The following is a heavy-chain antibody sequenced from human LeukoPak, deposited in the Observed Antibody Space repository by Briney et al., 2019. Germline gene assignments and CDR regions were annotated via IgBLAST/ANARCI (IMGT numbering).Heavy chain of an antibody. CDR3: ARPHYYDSTAYYYGPFDY. CDR2: IIPFLGIA. CDR1: GDTFSSYA. Sequence: GSSVKVSCKASGDTFSSYAISWVRQAPGQGLEWMGRIIPFLGIANYAQNFQGRLTITADTSTSTAFMELSSLSSEDTAVYYCARPHYYDSTAYYYGPFDYWGQGTLVTVSS. D-gene: IGHD3-22*01. J-gene: IGHJ4*02. V-gene: IGHV1-69*04.